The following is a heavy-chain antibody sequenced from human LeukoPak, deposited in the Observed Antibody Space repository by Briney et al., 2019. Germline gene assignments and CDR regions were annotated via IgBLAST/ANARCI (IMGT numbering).Heavy chain of an antibody. CDR3: ARDLPDYAITFGGVIAPFDY. V-gene: IGHV3-7*01. J-gene: IGHJ4*02. CDR1: GFTFSSYW. Sequence: GGSLRLSCAASGFTFSSYWMSWVRQAPGKGLEWMANIKQDGSEKYYVDSVKGRFTISRDNAKNSLYLQMNSLRAEDTAVYYCARDLPDYAITFGGVIAPFDYWGQGTLVTVSS. CDR2: IKQDGSEK. D-gene: IGHD3-16*02.